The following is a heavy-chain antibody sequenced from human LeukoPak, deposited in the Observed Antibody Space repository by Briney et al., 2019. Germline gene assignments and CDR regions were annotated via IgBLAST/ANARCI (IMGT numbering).Heavy chain of an antibody. V-gene: IGHV3-30*04. D-gene: IGHD5-18*01. J-gene: IGHJ4*02. CDR1: GFTFSSYA. CDR2: ISYDGSNK. CDR3: ARDEYSYGYYDY. Sequence: GGSLRLSCAASGFTFSSYATHWVRQAPGKGLEWVAVISYDGSNKYYADSVKGRFTISRDNSKNTLYLQMNSLRAEDTAVYYCARDEYSYGYYDYWGQGTLVTVSS.